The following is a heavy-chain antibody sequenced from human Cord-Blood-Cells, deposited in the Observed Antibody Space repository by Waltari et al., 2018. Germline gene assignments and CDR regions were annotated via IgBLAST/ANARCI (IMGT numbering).Heavy chain of an antibody. CDR2: ISSSSSTI. J-gene: IGHJ4*02. CDR3: ARDSSRNWNDGLDY. CDR1: GFTFSSYS. V-gene: IGHV3-48*02. Sequence: EVQLVASGGGLVLPGGSLRLSCAASGFTFSSYSMNWVRQAPGKGLEWVSYISSSSSTIYYADSVKGRFTISRDNAKNSLYLQMNSLRDEDTAVYYCARDSSRNWNDGLDYWGQGTLVTVSS. D-gene: IGHD1-1*01.